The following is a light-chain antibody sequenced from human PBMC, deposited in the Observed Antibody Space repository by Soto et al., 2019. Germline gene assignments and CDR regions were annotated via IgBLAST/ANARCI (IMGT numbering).Light chain of an antibody. CDR2: HAS. CDR1: QNICRW. V-gene: IGKV1-5*01. Sequence: DIQMTQSPSTLSASIGDRVTISCRASQNICRWLAWYQHKPGTAPNLLIYHASNLRGGVPSRFSGGGSGTEVTLTISRLQSDDIATYSCQQYNSYSWTFGQGTKVDIK. J-gene: IGKJ1*01. CDR3: QQYNSYSWT.